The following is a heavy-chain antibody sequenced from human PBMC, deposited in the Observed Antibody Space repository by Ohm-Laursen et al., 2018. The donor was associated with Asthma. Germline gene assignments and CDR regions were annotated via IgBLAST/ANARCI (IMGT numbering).Heavy chain of an antibody. D-gene: IGHD3-3*01. V-gene: IGHV4-30-4*02. CDR1: GGSISTDDYY. J-gene: IGHJ4*02. CDR3: ARLSIGVFRDDY. CDR2: IYYSGST. Sequence: SDTLSLTCSVSGGSISTDDYYWSWIRQSPGKGLEWIGYIYYSGSTYYNPSLKSRVTISVDTSNNQFSLKLRSVTAADTAVYYCARLSIGVFRDDYWGQGTLVTVSS.